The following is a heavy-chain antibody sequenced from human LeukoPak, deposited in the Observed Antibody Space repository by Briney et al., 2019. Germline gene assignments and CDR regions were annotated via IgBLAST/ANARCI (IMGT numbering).Heavy chain of an antibody. Sequence: PSETLSLTCAVYGGSFSGYYWSWIRQPPGKGLEWIGEINHSGSTNYNPSLKSRVTISVDTSKNQFSLKLSSVTAADTAMYSCARGSHGVGPDYWGQGTLVTVSS. CDR1: GGSFSGYY. V-gene: IGHV4-34*01. CDR2: INHSGST. CDR3: ARGSHGVGPDY. D-gene: IGHD1-26*01. J-gene: IGHJ4*02.